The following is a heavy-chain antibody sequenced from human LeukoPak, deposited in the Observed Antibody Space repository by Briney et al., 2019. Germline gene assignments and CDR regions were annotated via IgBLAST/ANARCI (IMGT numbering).Heavy chain of an antibody. J-gene: IGHJ4*02. CDR2: ISGSGGST. CDR1: GFTFSSYA. CDR3: AKVTRGVISPGFDY. V-gene: IGHV3-23*01. D-gene: IGHD3-10*01. Sequence: PGGSLRLSCAASGFTFSSYAMSWVRQAPGKGLEWVSAISGSGGSTYYADSVKGRCTISRDNSKNTLYLQMNSLRAEDTAVYYCAKVTRGVISPGFDYWGQGTLVTVSS.